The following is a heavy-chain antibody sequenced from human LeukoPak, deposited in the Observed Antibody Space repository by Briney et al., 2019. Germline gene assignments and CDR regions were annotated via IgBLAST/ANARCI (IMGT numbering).Heavy chain of an antibody. D-gene: IGHD3-10*01. CDR3: AREGAYGSGSYYIQTHYYYMDV. V-gene: IGHV4-39*07. Sequence: PSETLSLTCTVSGGSISSSSYYWGWIRQPPGKGLEWIGSIYYSGSTYYNPSLKSRVTISVDTSKNQFSLKLSSVTAADTAVYYCAREGAYGSGSYYIQTHYYYMDVWGKGTTVTVSS. CDR1: GGSISSSSYY. J-gene: IGHJ6*03. CDR2: IYYSGST.